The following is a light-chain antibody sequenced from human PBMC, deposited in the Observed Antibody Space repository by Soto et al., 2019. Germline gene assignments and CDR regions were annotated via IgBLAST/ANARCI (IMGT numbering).Light chain of an antibody. V-gene: IGKV3-20*01. J-gene: IGKJ1*01. CDR2: GAS. CDR1: QSVSSSY. CDR3: HQYDKLPRT. Sequence: EIVLTQSPGTLSLSPGERATLSCRASQSVSSSYLAWYQQKPGQAPRLLIYGASNRASGIPDRFSGSGSGTDFTLTISRLEPEDFAVYYCHQYDKLPRTFGQGTKVDIK.